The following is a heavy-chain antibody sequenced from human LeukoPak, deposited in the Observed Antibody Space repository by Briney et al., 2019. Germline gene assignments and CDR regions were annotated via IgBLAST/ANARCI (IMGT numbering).Heavy chain of an antibody. V-gene: IGHV3-23*01. CDR3: ARRAIVLITNFLYFDF. J-gene: IGHJ4*02. CDR1: GFTFSSYA. D-gene: IGHD3-22*01. CDR2: ISGSGGST. Sequence: GGSLRLSCAASGFTFSSYAMSWVRQAPGKGLEWVSAISGSGGSTYYADSVKGRFTISRDNSKNTVFLQMNSLRDEDTAVYYCARRAIVLITNFLYFDFWGQGALVTVSS.